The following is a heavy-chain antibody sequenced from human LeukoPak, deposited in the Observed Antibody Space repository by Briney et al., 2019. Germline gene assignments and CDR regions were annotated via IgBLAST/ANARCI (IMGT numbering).Heavy chain of an antibody. CDR2: VNPNSGGT. CDR3: ARDGEDGYSYGYGWFDP. D-gene: IGHD5-18*01. Sequence: ASVKVSCKASGYTFTGYYMHWVRQAPGQGLEWMGWVNPNSGGTNYAQKFQGRVTMTRDTSISTAYMELCRLRSDDTAVYYCARDGEDGYSYGYGWFDPWGQGTLVTVSS. CDR1: GYTFTGYY. V-gene: IGHV1-2*02. J-gene: IGHJ5*02.